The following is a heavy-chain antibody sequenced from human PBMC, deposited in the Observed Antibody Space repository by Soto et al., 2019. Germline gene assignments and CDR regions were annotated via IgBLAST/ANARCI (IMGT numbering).Heavy chain of an antibody. CDR3: ATDLLGCISTSCYEGGFYYYGMDV. V-gene: IGHV1-24*01. J-gene: IGHJ6*02. CDR1: GYTLTELS. D-gene: IGHD2-2*01. Sequence: GASVKVSCKVSGYTLTELSMHWVRQAPGKGLEWMGGFDPEDGETIYAQKFQGRVTMTEDTSTDTAYMELSSLRSEDTAVYYCATDLLGCISTSCYEGGFYYYGMDVWGQGTTVTVSS. CDR2: FDPEDGET.